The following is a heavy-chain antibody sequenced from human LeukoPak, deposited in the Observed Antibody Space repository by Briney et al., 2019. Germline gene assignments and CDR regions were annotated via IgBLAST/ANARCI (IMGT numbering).Heavy chain of an antibody. J-gene: IGHJ4*02. CDR1: GYTFSNYA. D-gene: IGHD2-21*01. CDR3: ARGIWSARTVDYYLDY. CDR2: INAGNGHT. V-gene: IGHV1-3*01. Sequence: GASVKVSCKASGYTFSNYAIHWVRQAPGQRFEWMAWINAGNGHTKYSQNFQGRVTITRDSSASTAYMELSSLTSEDTAVYYCARGIWSARTVDYYLDYWGQGTLVTVSS.